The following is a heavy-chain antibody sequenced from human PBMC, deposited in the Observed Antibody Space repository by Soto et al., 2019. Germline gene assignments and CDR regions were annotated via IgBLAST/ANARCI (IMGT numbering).Heavy chain of an antibody. D-gene: IGHD4-17*01. CDR2: INHSGST. CDR1: GGSFSGYY. Sequence: PSETLSLTCAVYGGSFSGYYWSWIRQPPGKGLEWIGEINHSGSTKYNPSLKSRVTISVDTSKNQFSLKLSSVTAADTAVYYCARDPPYGDSRGYFDYWGQGTLVTVSS. J-gene: IGHJ4*02. V-gene: IGHV4-34*01. CDR3: ARDPPYGDSRGYFDY.